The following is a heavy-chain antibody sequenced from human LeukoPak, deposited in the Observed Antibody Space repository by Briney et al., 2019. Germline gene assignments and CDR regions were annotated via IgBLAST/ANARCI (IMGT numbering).Heavy chain of an antibody. Sequence: PGGSLRFSCAASGFSFSDYNMNWVRQAPGKGLEWVAYISSSSSTTHYADSVTGRFSISRDNAKSSLYLQMNSLRVEDTAVYYCARDLYSGSYYDFDYWGQGTLVTVSS. D-gene: IGHD1-26*01. CDR1: GFSFSDYN. V-gene: IGHV3-48*01. J-gene: IGHJ4*02. CDR3: ARDLYSGSYYDFDY. CDR2: ISSSSSTT.